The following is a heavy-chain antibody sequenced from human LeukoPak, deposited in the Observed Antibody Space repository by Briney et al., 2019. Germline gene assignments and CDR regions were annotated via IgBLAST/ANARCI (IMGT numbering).Heavy chain of an antibody. D-gene: IGHD3-10*01. CDR1: GYRFTRYW. CDR2: IYPGDSHT. Sequence: GESLKISCKGSGYRFTRYWIGWVRQMPGKDLGWLGIIYPGDSHTRYSPSFQGQVTISADKSISTAYLQWSSLKASDTAMYYCARSMVRGVINPYYYYGMDVWGQGTTVTVSS. CDR3: ARSMVRGVINPYYYYGMDV. V-gene: IGHV5-51*01. J-gene: IGHJ6*02.